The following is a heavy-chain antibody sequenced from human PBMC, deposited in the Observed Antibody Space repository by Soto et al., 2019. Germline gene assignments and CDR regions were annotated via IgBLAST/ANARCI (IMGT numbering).Heavy chain of an antibody. Sequence: EVQLVESGGGLVQAGGSLRLSCAASGFALSSYWMHWVRRVPGKGLVWVSRINPDGSRIDYADSVRGRFTISRDNAKNTLFLQMNNLRAEDTALYHCARVSVGAYGKFDPWGQGTLVTVSS. V-gene: IGHV3-74*01. D-gene: IGHD1-26*01. J-gene: IGHJ5*02. CDR3: ARVSVGAYGKFDP. CDR1: GFALSSYW. CDR2: INPDGSRI.